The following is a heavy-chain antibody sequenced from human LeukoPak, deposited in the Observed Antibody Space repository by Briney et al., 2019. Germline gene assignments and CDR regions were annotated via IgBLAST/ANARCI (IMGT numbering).Heavy chain of an antibody. Sequence: SETLSLTCTVSGGSISSYYWSWIRKPPGKGLEWIAYIYYSGSIKYNPSLKSRVTISVDTSKNQFSLRLSSVTAADTAVYYCARGNPAMYLDYWGQGNLVTVSS. CDR1: GGSISSYY. CDR2: IYYSGSI. J-gene: IGHJ4*02. D-gene: IGHD5-18*01. CDR3: ARGNPAMYLDY. V-gene: IGHV4-59*01.